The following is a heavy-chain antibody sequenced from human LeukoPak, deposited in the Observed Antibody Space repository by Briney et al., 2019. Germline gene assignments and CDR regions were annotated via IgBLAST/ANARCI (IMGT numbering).Heavy chain of an antibody. V-gene: IGHV1-69*02. Sequence: ASVKVSCKASGGTFSSYTISWVRQAPGQGLEWMGRIIPILGIANYAQKFQGRVTITADKSTSTAYMELSSLRSEYTAVYYCAGCYCSSTSCYNWFDPWGQGTLVTVSS. D-gene: IGHD2-2*01. CDR1: GGTFSSYT. CDR3: AGCYCSSTSCYNWFDP. J-gene: IGHJ5*02. CDR2: IIPILGIA.